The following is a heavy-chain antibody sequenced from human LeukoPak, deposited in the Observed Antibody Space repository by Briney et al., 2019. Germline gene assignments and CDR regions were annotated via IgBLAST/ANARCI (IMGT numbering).Heavy chain of an antibody. CDR1: GFSFSIYE. V-gene: IGHV3-48*03. CDR3: AKLAVASADS. Sequence: GGSLRLSCAASGFSFSIYEMNWVRQAPGKGLEWVSNISPSGTTKYYADSVKGRFTISRDNAKNSLYLQMNSLRAEDTGAYYCAKLAVASADSWGQGTLVTVSS. CDR2: ISPSGTTK. D-gene: IGHD6-19*01. J-gene: IGHJ4*02.